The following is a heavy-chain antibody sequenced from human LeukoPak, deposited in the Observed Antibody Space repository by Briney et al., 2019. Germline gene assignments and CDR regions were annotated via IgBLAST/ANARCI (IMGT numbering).Heavy chain of an antibody. CDR3: AKDRYSGLNTIDY. D-gene: IGHD6-13*01. V-gene: IGHV3-23*01. Sequence: GGSLRLSCAASGFTFNSYAMSWVRQAPGKWLEWVSGISGSGDSTYYADSVKGRFTISRDNSKNTLYLQMNSLRAEDTAVYYCAKDRYSGLNTIDYWGQGTLVTVSS. J-gene: IGHJ4*02. CDR1: GFTFNSYA. CDR2: ISGSGDST.